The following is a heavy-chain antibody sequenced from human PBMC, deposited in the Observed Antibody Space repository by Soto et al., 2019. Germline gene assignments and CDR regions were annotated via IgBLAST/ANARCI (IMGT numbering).Heavy chain of an antibody. J-gene: IGHJ5*02. CDR3: ARFPMVRGVSVWFDP. CDR1: GGSFSGYY. Sequence: SETLSLTCAVYGGSFSGYYWSWIRQPPGKGLEWIGEINHSGSTNYNPSLKSRVTISVDTSKNQFSLKLSSVTAADTAVYYCARFPMVRGVSVWFDPWGQGTLVTVSS. CDR2: INHSGST. D-gene: IGHD3-10*01. V-gene: IGHV4-34*01.